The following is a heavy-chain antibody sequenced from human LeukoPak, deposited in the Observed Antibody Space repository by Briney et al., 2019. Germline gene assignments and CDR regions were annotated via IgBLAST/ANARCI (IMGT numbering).Heavy chain of an antibody. V-gene: IGHV4-59*01. J-gene: IGHJ3*02. CDR2: IYYSGST. Sequence: SSETLSLTCTVSGGSISSYYWSWIRQPPGKGLEWIGYIYYSGSTNYNPSLKSRVTISVDTSKNQFSLKLSSVTAADTAVYYCARVRRHYYDSSGYYSYFDIWGQGTMVTVSS. CDR1: GGSISSYY. CDR3: ARVRRHYYDSSGYYSYFDI. D-gene: IGHD3-22*01.